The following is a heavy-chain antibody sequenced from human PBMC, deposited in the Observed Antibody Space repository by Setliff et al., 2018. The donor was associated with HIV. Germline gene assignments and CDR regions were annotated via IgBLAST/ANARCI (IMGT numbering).Heavy chain of an antibody. CDR1: GGSIRSSTYY. CDR2: INHSGTT. D-gene: IGHD2-2*01. CDR3: ARRERYCSGTTCYRYFQH. Sequence: SETLSLTCTVSGGSIRSSTYYWNWIRQTPGKGLEWIGEINHSGTTNYNPSLNSRVTISVDTSKKRFSLTLRSATAADTALYFCARRERYCSGTTCYRYFQHWGQGTLVTVPS. J-gene: IGHJ1*01. V-gene: IGHV4-39*02.